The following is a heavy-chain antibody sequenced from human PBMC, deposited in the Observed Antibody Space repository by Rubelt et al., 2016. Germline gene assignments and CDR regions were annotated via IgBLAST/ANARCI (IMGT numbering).Heavy chain of an antibody. Sequence: QVQLVQSGAEVKKPGASVKVSCKASGYTFTSYGISWVRQAPGQGIEWMGWISAYNGNTKYGQKVQGRVTMTTDTATSIAYKELRSLRADDTAVYYCARDLTYNLPAYWGQGTLVTVSS. V-gene: IGHV1-18*01. CDR1: GYTFTSYG. D-gene: IGHD5-24*01. J-gene: IGHJ4*02. CDR2: ISAYNGNT. CDR3: ARDLTYNLPAY.